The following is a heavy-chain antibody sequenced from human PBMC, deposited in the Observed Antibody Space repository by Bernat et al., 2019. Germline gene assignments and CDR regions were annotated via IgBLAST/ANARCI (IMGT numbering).Heavy chain of an antibody. V-gene: IGHV3-74*01. Sequence: EVQLVESGGGLVQPGGSLRLSCAASGFTFSNHWMHWVRQAPGKGLVWVSRINTDGSTTSYADSVKGRFTISRDNAKNTLYLQMNSLRAEDTAVYYCARGRSPFYDILTGYYNGWGQGTTVTVSS. CDR1: GFTFSNHW. J-gene: IGHJ6*02. CDR3: ARGRSPFYDILTGYYNG. D-gene: IGHD3-9*01. CDR2: INTDGSTT.